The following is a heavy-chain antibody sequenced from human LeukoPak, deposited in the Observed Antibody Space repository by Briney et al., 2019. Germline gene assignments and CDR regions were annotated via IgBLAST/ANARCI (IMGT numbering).Heavy chain of an antibody. Sequence: ASVKVSCKASGYTFTSHGISWVRQAPGQGLEWMGGISAYNGNTNYAQKLQGRVTITTDPSTSTAYMEVRSLKSDDTAVYYCAREIDAASFDPWGQGTLVTVSS. CDR1: GYTFTSHG. V-gene: IGHV1-18*01. J-gene: IGHJ5*02. CDR2: ISAYNGNT. CDR3: AREIDAASFDP. D-gene: IGHD2-2*01.